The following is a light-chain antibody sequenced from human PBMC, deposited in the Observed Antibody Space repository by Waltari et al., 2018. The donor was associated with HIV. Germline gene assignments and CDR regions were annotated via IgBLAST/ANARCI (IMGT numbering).Light chain of an antibody. J-gene: IGLJ2*01. CDR3: AAWDGSLNGVL. CDR1: SSNIGTYT. V-gene: IGLV1-44*01. CDR2: SNN. Sequence: QSVLTQPPSASGTPGQRVTISCSGSSSNIGTYTVNWYRQLPGTAPKGLIYSNNPRPSGVPDRFSGSKSGTSASRAISGLQSEDEADYYCAAWDGSLNGVLFGGGTKLTVL.